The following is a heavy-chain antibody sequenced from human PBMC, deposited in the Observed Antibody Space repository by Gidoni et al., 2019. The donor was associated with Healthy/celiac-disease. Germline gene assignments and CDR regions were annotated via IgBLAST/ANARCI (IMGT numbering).Heavy chain of an antibody. D-gene: IGHD2-21*02. Sequence: QMQLVQSGPEVKKTGTSGKVSCKASGFTFTSSAVQWVRQARGQRLEWIGWIVVGSGNTNYAQKFQERVTITRDMSTSTAYMELSSLRSEDTAVYYCAALTVVTRAFDIWGQGTMVTVSS. J-gene: IGHJ3*02. CDR1: GFTFTSSA. CDR2: IVVGSGNT. CDR3: AALTVVTRAFDI. V-gene: IGHV1-58*01.